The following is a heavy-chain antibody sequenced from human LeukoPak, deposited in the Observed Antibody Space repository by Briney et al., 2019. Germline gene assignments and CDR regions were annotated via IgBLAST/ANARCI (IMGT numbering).Heavy chain of an antibody. V-gene: IGHV3-23*01. J-gene: IGHJ4*02. CDR1: GFTFSSYS. Sequence: GRSLRLSCAASGFTFSSYSMAWVRQAPGKGLEWVSVISGSGTTFYADSVKGRFTISRDNSKNTLYLQMSSLRAEDTAVYYCAKGHSSGYHIIDYWGQGTLVTVSS. D-gene: IGHD6-19*01. CDR3: AKGHSSGYHIIDY. CDR2: ISGSGTT.